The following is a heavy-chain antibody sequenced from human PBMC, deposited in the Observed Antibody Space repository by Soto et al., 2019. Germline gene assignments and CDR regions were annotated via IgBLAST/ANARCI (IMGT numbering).Heavy chain of an antibody. J-gene: IGHJ4*02. CDR2: FDPEDGET. Sequence: ASVKVSCKVSGCTLTELSMHWVRQAPGKGLEWMGGFDPEDGETIYAQKFQGRVTMTEDTSTDTAYMELSSLRSEDTAVYYCAGSLAVAGNFDYWGQGTLVTVSS. CDR1: GCTLTELS. V-gene: IGHV1-24*01. CDR3: AGSLAVAGNFDY. D-gene: IGHD6-19*01.